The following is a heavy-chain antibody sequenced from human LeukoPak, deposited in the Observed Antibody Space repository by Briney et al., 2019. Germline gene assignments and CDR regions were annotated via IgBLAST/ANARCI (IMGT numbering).Heavy chain of an antibody. Sequence: GGSLGLSCAASGFTFSSYSMNWVRQAPGKGLEWVSSISSSSSYIYYADSVKGRFTISRDNFKNTLYLQMNSLRAEDTAIYYCATPFNSGWYCYWGQGTLVTVSS. CDR3: ATPFNSGWYCY. CDR1: GFTFSSYS. J-gene: IGHJ4*02. CDR2: ISSSSSYI. V-gene: IGHV3-21*04. D-gene: IGHD6-19*01.